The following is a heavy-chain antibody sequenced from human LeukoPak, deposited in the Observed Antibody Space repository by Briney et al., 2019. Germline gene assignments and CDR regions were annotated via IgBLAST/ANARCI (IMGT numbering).Heavy chain of an antibody. Sequence: SETLSLTCTVSGGSITGYYWNWIRQPPGKGLEWIGSIYYSGSTYYNPSLKSRVTISVDTSKNQFSLKLSSVTAADTAVYYCARQGTVTTYYYYYYGMDVWGQGTTVTVSS. CDR2: IYYSGST. J-gene: IGHJ6*02. CDR1: GGSITGYY. D-gene: IGHD4-17*01. V-gene: IGHV4-39*01. CDR3: ARQGTVTTYYYYYYGMDV.